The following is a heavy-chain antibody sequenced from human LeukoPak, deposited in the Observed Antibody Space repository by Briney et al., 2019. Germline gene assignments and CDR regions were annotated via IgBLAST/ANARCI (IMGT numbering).Heavy chain of an antibody. D-gene: IGHD3-16*01. J-gene: IGHJ4*02. V-gene: IGHV1-69*06. CDR2: IIPIFGTA. CDR1: GYTFTSYA. Sequence: ASVKVSCKASGYTFTSYAISWVRQAPGQGLEWMGGIIPIFGTANYAQKFQGRVTITADKSTSTAYMELSSLRSEDTAVYYCAREHLLGGSGGFDYWGQGTLVTVSS. CDR3: AREHLLGGSGGFDY.